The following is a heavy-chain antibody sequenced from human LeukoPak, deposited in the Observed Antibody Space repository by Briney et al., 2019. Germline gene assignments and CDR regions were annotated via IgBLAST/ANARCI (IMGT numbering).Heavy chain of an antibody. CDR1: GGTFSSYA. CDR3: AREVVTTNRNWFDP. Sequence: SVKVSCKASGGTFSSYAISWVRRAPGQGLEWMGRIIPIFGIANYAQKFQGRVTITADKSTSTAYMELSSLRSEDTAVYYCAREVVTTNRNWFDPWGQGTLVTVSS. D-gene: IGHD4-11*01. J-gene: IGHJ5*02. CDR2: IIPIFGIA. V-gene: IGHV1-69*04.